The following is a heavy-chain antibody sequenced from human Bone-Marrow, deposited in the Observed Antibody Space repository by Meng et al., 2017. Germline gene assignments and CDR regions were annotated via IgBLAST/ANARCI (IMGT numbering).Heavy chain of an antibody. CDR3: ATGAAAADH. Sequence: EVELVESGGGLVKPGGFLRLSCVASGLSFTDAWMSWVRQAPGKGLEWVGRIKRNSDGGTIDYAAPVKGRFTISRDDSKNTLYLQMDSLITEDTAVYFCATGAAAADHWGQGTLVTVSS. J-gene: IGHJ4*02. CDR1: GLSFTDAW. CDR2: IKRNSDGGTI. D-gene: IGHD6-13*01. V-gene: IGHV3-15*01.